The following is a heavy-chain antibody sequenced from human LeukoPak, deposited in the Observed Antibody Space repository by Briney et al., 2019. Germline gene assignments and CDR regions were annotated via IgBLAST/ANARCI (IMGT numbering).Heavy chain of an antibody. Sequence: ASVKVSCKASGYTFTRYYMHWVRQAPGQGLEWRGWIKPNGGGTKYAKKFQGRVTMTRETSISTAYMELSRLRSEDTTVYYCARDHDGYLHEYCGEGTLLTVSS. D-gene: IGHD5-18*01. CDR3: ARDHDGYLHEY. V-gene: IGHV1-2*02. J-gene: IGHJ4*02. CDR1: GYTFTRYY. CDR2: IKPNGGGT.